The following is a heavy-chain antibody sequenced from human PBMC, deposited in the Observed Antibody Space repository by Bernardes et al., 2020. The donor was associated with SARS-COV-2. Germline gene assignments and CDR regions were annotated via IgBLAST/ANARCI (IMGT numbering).Heavy chain of an antibody. J-gene: IGHJ6*02. CDR3: ANYDNYYAMDV. Sequence: GSLRLSCAASGLTFRKFWMHWVRQVPGKGLVWVSRINGDGTYTDYADSVRGRFTISRDNAKSTLYLQMNSLRAEDTAVYYCANYDNYYAMDVWGQGTTVTVSS. CDR2: INGDGTYT. CDR1: GLTFRKFW. V-gene: IGHV3-74*01. D-gene: IGHD3-16*01.